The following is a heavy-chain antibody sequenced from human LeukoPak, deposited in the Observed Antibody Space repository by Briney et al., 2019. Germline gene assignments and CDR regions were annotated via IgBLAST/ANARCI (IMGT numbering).Heavy chain of an antibody. J-gene: IGHJ4*02. V-gene: IGHV3-23*01. D-gene: IGHD6-19*01. CDR3: AKGSSGQYYFDY. Sequence: PGGSLRLSCAASGFTFSSYAMSWVRQAPGKGLEWVSAISGSGGSTYYADSVKGRFTISRDNSRNTLYLQMNSLRAEDTAVYYCAKGSSGQYYFDYWGQGTLVTVSS. CDR1: GFTFSSYA. CDR2: ISGSGGST.